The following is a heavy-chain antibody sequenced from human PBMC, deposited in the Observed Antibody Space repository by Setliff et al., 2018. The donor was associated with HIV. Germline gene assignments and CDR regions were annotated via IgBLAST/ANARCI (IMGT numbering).Heavy chain of an antibody. CDR2: IYYSGST. J-gene: IGHJ4*02. CDR3: ARWHPPYGFWEEDY. CDR1: GDSISSYY. V-gene: IGHV4-39*01. Sequence: PSETLSLTCTVSGDSISSYYWAWTRQPPGKGLEWIGNIYYSGSTYYNPSLKTRVTISVDGSKNQFSLKLKSVTAADTAVYYCARWHPPYGFWEEDYWGQGILVTVSS. D-gene: IGHD3-10*01.